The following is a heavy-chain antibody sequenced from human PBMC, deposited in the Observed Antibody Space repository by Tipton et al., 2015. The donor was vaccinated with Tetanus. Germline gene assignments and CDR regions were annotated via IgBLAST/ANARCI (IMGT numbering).Heavy chain of an antibody. CDR1: GYTFTTYG. CDR2: ISAYTGNT. V-gene: IGHV1-18*01. J-gene: IGHJ5*02. Sequence: QLVQSGAEVKKPGASVKVSCKASGYTFTTYGISWVRQAPGQGLEWMGWISAYTGNTNYAQKFQGRVTMTTDTSATTAYMELSSVRSDDTAAYYCARCNDYGSLTPIDLWGPGTRVTVSS. D-gene: IGHD4-17*01. CDR3: ARCNDYGSLTPIDL.